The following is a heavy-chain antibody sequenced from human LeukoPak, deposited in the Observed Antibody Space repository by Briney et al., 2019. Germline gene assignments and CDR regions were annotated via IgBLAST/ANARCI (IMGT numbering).Heavy chain of an antibody. Sequence: ASVKVSCKASGGTFSSYAISWVRQAPGQGLEWIGGIIPIFGTANYAQKFQGRVTITTDESTSTAYMELSSLRSEDTAVYYCARVRSGADTAMVRGYYMDVWGKGTTVTVSS. CDR1: GGTFSSYA. CDR3: ARVRSGADTAMVRGYYMDV. V-gene: IGHV1-69*05. CDR2: IIPIFGTA. J-gene: IGHJ6*03. D-gene: IGHD5-18*01.